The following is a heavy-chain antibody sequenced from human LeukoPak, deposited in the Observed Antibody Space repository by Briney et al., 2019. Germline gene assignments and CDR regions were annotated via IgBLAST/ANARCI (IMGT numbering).Heavy chain of an antibody. CDR2: VHHSGST. Sequence: PSETLSLTCSVSGGSISRHYWTWIRQPPGKGLEWIGFVHHSGSTNYNPSLKSRVTTSLDTSKNQISLHLRSVTATDTAVYYCARPKAAGAFDYWGQGIRVIVSP. D-gene: IGHD6-13*01. CDR1: GGSISRHY. CDR3: ARPKAAGAFDY. V-gene: IGHV4-59*11. J-gene: IGHJ4*02.